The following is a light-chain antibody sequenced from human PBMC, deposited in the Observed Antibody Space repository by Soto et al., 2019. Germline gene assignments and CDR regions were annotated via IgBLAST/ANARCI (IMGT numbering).Light chain of an antibody. CDR2: EAS. CDR3: QQLNTLPFT. CDR1: QGISSY. J-gene: IGKJ5*01. Sequence: DIQLTQSPSFLSASVGDRVTITCRASQGISSYLAWYQQKPGKAPKLMIYEASTLQSGVPSRFSGSGSGTEFTLTISGLLPEDFATYHCQQLNTLPFTFGQGTRLE. V-gene: IGKV1-9*01.